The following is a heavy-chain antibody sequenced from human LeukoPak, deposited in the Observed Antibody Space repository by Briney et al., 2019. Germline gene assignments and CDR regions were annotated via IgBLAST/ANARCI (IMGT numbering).Heavy chain of an antibody. Sequence: GGSLRLSCAASGFAFSDYYMTWVRQAPGRGVEWISYISISGNDKYYADSVKGRFTISRDNAKDSLYLQMNSLRAEDTAVYYCARSMITVASTAWAYWGQGTLVTVSS. V-gene: IGHV3-11*01. CDR2: ISISGNDK. J-gene: IGHJ4*02. CDR1: GFAFSDYY. D-gene: IGHD6-19*01. CDR3: ARSMITVASTAWAY.